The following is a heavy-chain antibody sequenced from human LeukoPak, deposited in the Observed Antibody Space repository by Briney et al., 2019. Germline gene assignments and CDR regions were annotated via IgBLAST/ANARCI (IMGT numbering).Heavy chain of an antibody. CDR3: ASSFPRRDDYISNYFDY. D-gene: IGHD5-24*01. CDR2: ISSSGSTI. CDR1: GFTFSSYE. V-gene: IGHV3-48*03. Sequence: GGSLRLSRAASGFTFSSYEMNWVRQAPGKGLEWVSYISSSGSTIYYADSVKGRFTISRDNAKNSLYLQMNSLRAEDTAVYYCASSFPRRDDYISNYFDYWGQGTLVTVSS. J-gene: IGHJ4*02.